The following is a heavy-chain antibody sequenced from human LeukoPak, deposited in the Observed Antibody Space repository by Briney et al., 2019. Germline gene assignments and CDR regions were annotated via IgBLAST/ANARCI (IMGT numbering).Heavy chain of an antibody. CDR1: GVSISSYY. V-gene: IGHV4-59*01. CDR2: IYYSGSN. D-gene: IGHD6-19*01. CDR3: ARTSYSSGWYHAFDI. J-gene: IGHJ3*02. Sequence: SETLSLTCTVSGVSISSYYWSWIRPPPGKGLEWTGNIYYSGSNNYNPSLKSRVTITVDTSKNQFSLRLSSVTAANTAVYYCARTSYSSGWYHAFDICGQGTMVTVSS.